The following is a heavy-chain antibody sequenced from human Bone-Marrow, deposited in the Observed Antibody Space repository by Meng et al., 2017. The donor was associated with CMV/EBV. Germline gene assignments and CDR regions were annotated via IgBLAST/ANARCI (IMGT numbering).Heavy chain of an antibody. CDR1: GFAFGSYW. J-gene: IGHJ4*02. Sequence: GGSLRLSCAASGFAFGSYWMSWVRQAPGKGLEWVANIKQDGGDKYYVDSVKGRFTISRDNSKNTLYLQMNSLRAEDTAVYYCAKASWSTYEGYYFDYWGQGTLVTVSS. D-gene: IGHD3-22*01. V-gene: IGHV3-7*01. CDR2: IKQDGGDK. CDR3: AKASWSTYEGYYFDY.